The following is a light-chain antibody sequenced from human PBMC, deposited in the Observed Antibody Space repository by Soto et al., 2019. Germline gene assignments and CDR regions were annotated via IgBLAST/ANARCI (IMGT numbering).Light chain of an antibody. CDR3: QQYNNWPRT. J-gene: IGKJ1*01. Sequence: EIGMTQSPSTVSVTKGERATLSCRASQSVSSNLAWYQQKPGQAPRLLIYGASTRATGIPARFSGSGSGTEFTLTISSLQSEDFAVYYCQQYNNWPRTFGQGSMVAIK. CDR2: GAS. V-gene: IGKV3D-15*01. CDR1: QSVSSN.